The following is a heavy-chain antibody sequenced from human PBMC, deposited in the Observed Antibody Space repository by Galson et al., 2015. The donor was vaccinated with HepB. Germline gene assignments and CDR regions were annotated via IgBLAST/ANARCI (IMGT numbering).Heavy chain of an antibody. D-gene: IGHD6-6*01. CDR1: GYSFTSYW. CDR2: IDPSDSYT. J-gene: IGHJ4*02. CDR3: ARPLQPLLYSSSSGDFDY. Sequence: QSGAEVKKPGESLRISCKGSGYSFTSYWISWVRQMPGKGLEWMGRIDPSDSYTNYSPSFQGHVTISADKSISTAYLQWSSLKASDTAMYYCARPLQPLLYSSSSGDFDYWGQGTLVTVSS. V-gene: IGHV5-10-1*01.